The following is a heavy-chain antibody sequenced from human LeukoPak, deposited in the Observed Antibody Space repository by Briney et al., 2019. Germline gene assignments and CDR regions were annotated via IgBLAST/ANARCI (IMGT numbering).Heavy chain of an antibody. Sequence: PGRSLRLSCAASGFTFDDYAMHWVRQAPGKGLEWVSGISWNSGSIGYADSVKGRFTISRDNAKNSLYLQMNSLRAEDTALYYCAKGPYSSGWYQYFQHWGQGTLVIVSS. D-gene: IGHD6-19*01. V-gene: IGHV3-9*01. CDR2: ISWNSGSI. J-gene: IGHJ1*01. CDR1: GFTFDDYA. CDR3: AKGPYSSGWYQYFQH.